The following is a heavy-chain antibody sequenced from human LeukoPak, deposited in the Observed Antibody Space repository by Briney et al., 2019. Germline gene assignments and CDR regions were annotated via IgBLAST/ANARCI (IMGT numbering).Heavy chain of an antibody. CDR3: ARDPTNTSGRYAHFDS. J-gene: IGHJ4*02. Sequence: ASVKVSCKASGYTFNHHGITWVRQASGQGLEWMGWISCYNGDAHYAQNLQGRVTMTTDTATSTAYMELWSLTSDDTAVYYCARDPTNTSGRYAHFDSWGQGTLVTVSS. CDR2: ISCYNGDA. CDR1: GYTFNHHG. V-gene: IGHV1-18*01. D-gene: IGHD6-19*01.